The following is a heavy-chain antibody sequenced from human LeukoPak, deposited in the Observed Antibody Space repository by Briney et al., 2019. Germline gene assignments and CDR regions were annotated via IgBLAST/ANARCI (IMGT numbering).Heavy chain of an antibody. CDR2: IYSGGNT. D-gene: IGHD6-6*01. V-gene: IGHV3-66*04. CDR1: GFTVSNNF. J-gene: IGHJ6*02. Sequence: PGGSLRLSCAASGFTVSNNFMSWVRQAPGKGLEWVSVIYSGGNTYYSDSVKGRFTISRDNSKNTLYLQMNSLSAEDTAVYYCASHPSNSSQGPSYYYGMDVWGQGTTVTVSS. CDR3: ASHPSNSSQGPSYYYGMDV.